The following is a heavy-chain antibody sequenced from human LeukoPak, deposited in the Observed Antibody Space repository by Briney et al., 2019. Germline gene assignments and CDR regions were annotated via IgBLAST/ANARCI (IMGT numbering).Heavy chain of an antibody. J-gene: IGHJ6*02. V-gene: IGHV4-39*07. CDR2: IYYSGST. D-gene: IGHD1-26*01. Sequence: SETLSLTCTVSGGSISSSSYYWGWIRQPPGKGLKWIGSIYYSGSTNYNPSLKSRVTISVDTSKNQFSLKLSSVTAADTAVYYCARGKVGATRVNYYYYGMDVWGQGTTVTVSS. CDR3: ARGKVGATRVNYYYYGMDV. CDR1: GGSISSSSYY.